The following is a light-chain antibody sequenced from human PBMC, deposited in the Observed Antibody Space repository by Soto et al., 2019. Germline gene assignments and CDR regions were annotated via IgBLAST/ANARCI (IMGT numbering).Light chain of an antibody. CDR2: KAS. Sequence: DIKMTQSPSTLSASVGDRVTITCRASQSISSWLAWYQQKPGKAPKLLIYKASSLESGVPSRFSGSGSGTEFTLTISSLQPDGFATYYCQQYNSYSSTFGQGTKVEIK. J-gene: IGKJ1*01. V-gene: IGKV1-5*03. CDR3: QQYNSYSST. CDR1: QSISSW.